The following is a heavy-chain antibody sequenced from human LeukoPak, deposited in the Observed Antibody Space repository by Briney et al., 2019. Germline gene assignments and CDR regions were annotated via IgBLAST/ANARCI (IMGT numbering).Heavy chain of an antibody. CDR3: ARSITMRFDY. Sequence: SETLSLTCTVSGDSITSYYWSWIRQPAGKGLEWIGRINISGNTNYNPSLKSRVTMSLDTSKNQISLKLSAVTAADTAVYYCARSITMRFDYWGQGTLVTVSS. V-gene: IGHV4-4*07. D-gene: IGHD3-22*01. CDR2: INISGNT. CDR1: GDSITSYY. J-gene: IGHJ4*02.